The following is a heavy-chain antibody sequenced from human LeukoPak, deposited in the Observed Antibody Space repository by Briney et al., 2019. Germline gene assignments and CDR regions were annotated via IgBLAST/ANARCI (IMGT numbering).Heavy chain of an antibody. CDR2: IYYIGST. V-gene: IGHV4-61*01. Sequence: SETLSLTCTVSGGSMISSSHYWSWIRQPPGKGLECIGYIYYIGSTNYNPSLKSRVTISLDTSKSQFSLKLTSVTPADTAVYYCARGGIVGSRTNWFDPWGQGILVTVSS. CDR1: GGSMISSSHY. D-gene: IGHD1-26*01. CDR3: ARGGIVGSRTNWFDP. J-gene: IGHJ5*02.